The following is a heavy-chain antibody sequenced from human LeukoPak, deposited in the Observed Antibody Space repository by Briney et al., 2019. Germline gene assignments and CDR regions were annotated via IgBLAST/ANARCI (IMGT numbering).Heavy chain of an antibody. CDR2: IYYSGST. Sequence: PSETLSLTCTVSGGSISSSSYYWGWIRQPPGKGLEWIGSIYYSGSTYYNPSLKSRVTISVDTSKNQFSLKLSSVTAADTAVYYCARDGTRWYSRPFDYWGQGTLVTVSS. CDR1: GGSISSSSYY. D-gene: IGHD4-23*01. CDR3: ARDGTRWYSRPFDY. J-gene: IGHJ4*02. V-gene: IGHV4-39*07.